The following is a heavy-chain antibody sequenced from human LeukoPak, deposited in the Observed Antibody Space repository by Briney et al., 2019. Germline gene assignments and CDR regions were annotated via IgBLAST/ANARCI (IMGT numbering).Heavy chain of an antibody. Sequence: GGSLRLSCAASGFTFSAYAMTWVRQAPGKGLECVSSISGDGGNTYYADSVQGRFTISRDNSKSTLFLQMNSLKTEDTAVYYCTTDNAPGMDVWGQGTTVTVSS. CDR2: ISGDGGNT. CDR1: GFTFSAYA. J-gene: IGHJ6*02. V-gene: IGHV3-23*01. CDR3: TTDNAPGMDV. D-gene: IGHD2-2*01.